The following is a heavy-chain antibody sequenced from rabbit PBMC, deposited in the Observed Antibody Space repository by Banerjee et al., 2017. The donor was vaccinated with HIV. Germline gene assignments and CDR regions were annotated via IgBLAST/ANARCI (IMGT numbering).Heavy chain of an antibody. J-gene: IGHJ4*01. V-gene: IGHV1S40*01. CDR3: ARDAGYAGFGVDFNL. CDR2: INTSSGNT. Sequence: KGLEWIACINTSSGNTVYATWAKGRFTITKASWTTVTLQMTSLTAADTASYFCARDAGYAGFGVDFNLWGPGTLVTVS. D-gene: IGHD4-2*01.